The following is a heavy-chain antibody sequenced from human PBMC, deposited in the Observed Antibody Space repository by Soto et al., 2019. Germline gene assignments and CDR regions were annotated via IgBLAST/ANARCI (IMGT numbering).Heavy chain of an antibody. V-gene: IGHV3-23*01. CDR3: ARDRGGALDS. CDR1: GFTFNTFA. J-gene: IGHJ4*02. Sequence: GGSLRLSCVVSGFTFNTFAMTWVRQAPGKGLEWVSALSGSGSLSYYADSVKGRFTISRDNSKNTLYLQMNNLRVDETAVYFCARDRGGALDSWGQGTRGTVSS. CDR2: LSGSGSLS. D-gene: IGHD2-15*01.